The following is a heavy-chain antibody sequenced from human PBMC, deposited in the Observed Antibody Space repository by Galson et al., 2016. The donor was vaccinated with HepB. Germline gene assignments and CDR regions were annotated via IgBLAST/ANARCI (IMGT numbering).Heavy chain of an antibody. CDR1: GFSLSTSGVG. V-gene: IGHV2-5*01. Sequence: PALVKPTQTLTLTCTFSGFSLSTSGVGVGWIRQSPGKALEWLALIYWNDDKRYSPSLKSRLTITKDTSKNLVVLTMTNMDTVDTATYFGSHRRNEILTGYYSPGWFDPWRPGTLVTVSS. CDR2: IYWNDDK. CDR3: SHRRNEILTGYYSPGWFDP. D-gene: IGHD3-9*01. J-gene: IGHJ5*02.